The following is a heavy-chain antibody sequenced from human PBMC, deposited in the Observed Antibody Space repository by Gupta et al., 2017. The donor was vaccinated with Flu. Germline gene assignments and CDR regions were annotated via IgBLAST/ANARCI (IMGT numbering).Heavy chain of an antibody. J-gene: IGHJ4*02. Sequence: EHYMDWVRQAPGKGLEWVARIRNESNSFTTEYAESVKGRFTISREELKNSLYLQMQSLKAEDTAVYYCTRGDSKSSPSFDYWGRGTLVTVSS. CDR1: EHY. D-gene: IGHD3-22*01. V-gene: IGHV3-72*01. CDR3: TRGDSKSSPSFDY. CDR2: IRNESNSFTT.